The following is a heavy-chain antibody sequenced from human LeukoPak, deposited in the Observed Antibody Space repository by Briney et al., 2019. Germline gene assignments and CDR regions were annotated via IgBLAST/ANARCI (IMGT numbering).Heavy chain of an antibody. J-gene: IGHJ4*02. Sequence: SETLSLTCTVSGGSISSSSYYWGWIRQPPGKGLEWIGYIYYSGSTNYNPSLKSRVTISVDTSKNQFSLKLSSVTAADTAVYYCAREGENWNYHAYYFDYWGQGTLVTVSS. CDR2: IYYSGST. CDR1: GGSISSSSYY. V-gene: IGHV4-61*05. CDR3: AREGENWNYHAYYFDY. D-gene: IGHD1-7*01.